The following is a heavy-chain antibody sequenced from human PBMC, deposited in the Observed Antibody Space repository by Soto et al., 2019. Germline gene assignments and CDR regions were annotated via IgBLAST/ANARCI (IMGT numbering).Heavy chain of an antibody. CDR3: ARVYGDYHYYGMDV. CDR2: MNPNSGNT. J-gene: IGHJ6*02. D-gene: IGHD4-17*01. Sequence: ASVKVSCKASGYTFTSYDINWVRQATGQGLEWMGWMNPNSGNTGYAQKFQGRVTMTRNTSKSTAYMELSSLRSEDTAVYYCARVYGDYHYYGMDVWGQGTTVTVSS. V-gene: IGHV1-8*01. CDR1: GYTFTSYD.